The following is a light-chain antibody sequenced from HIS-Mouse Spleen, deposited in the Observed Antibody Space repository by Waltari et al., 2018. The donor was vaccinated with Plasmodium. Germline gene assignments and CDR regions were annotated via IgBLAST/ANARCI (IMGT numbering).Light chain of an antibody. V-gene: IGKV1-39*01. CDR1: QSISNY. CDR3: QQSYSTWT. CDR2: AAP. J-gene: IGKJ1*01. Sequence: DIQMTQSPSSLSASVGDRATITCRASQSISNYLNWYQQKPGKAPKFLIYAAPTLQSGVPSRFSGSGSGTDFTLTISSLQPEDFATYYCQQSYSTWTFGQGTKVEIK.